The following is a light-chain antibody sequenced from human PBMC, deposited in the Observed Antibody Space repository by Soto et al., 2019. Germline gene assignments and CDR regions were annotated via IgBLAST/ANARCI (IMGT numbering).Light chain of an antibody. CDR3: QQYDNYDIT. V-gene: IGKV1-5*01. Sequence: DIHMTQAPSTLSASLGDRVTITCRASQSINAWLAWYQQKPGKAPKLLIYDVSNLETGVPSRFSGSGSETHFTLTINSLQPEDIATYYCQQYDNYDITFGQGTRLEIK. CDR1: QSINAW. CDR2: DVS. J-gene: IGKJ5*01.